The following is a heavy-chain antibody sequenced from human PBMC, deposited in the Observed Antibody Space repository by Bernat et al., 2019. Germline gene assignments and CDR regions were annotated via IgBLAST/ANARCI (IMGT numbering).Heavy chain of an antibody. CDR2: TRYDGDNK. D-gene: IGHD3-16*01. J-gene: IGHJ6*02. CDR3: AKDGSRGIQLGEFGTLGMDV. Sequence: QVQLVESGGGVVQPGRSVRLSCAASGFTFRSHAMHWVRQTPGKGLEWVAFTRYDGDNKYYLDSVKGRFTISRDNSKNTLYLQMNSLRTEDTAVYYCAKDGSRGIQLGEFGTLGMDVWGQGTTVTVSS. CDR1: GFTFRSHA. V-gene: IGHV3-30*02.